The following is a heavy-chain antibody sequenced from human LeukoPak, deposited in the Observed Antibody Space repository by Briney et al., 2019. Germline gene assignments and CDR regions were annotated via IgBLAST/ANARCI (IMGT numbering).Heavy chain of an antibody. D-gene: IGHD6-6*01. CDR2: IIPIFGTA. V-gene: IGHV1-69*13. CDR3: ARDRSSSSPRFRSYYYYGMDV. CDR1: GGTFSSYA. J-gene: IGHJ6*02. Sequence: SVKVSCKASGGTFSSYAISWVRQAPGQGLEWMGGIIPIFGTANYAQKFQGRVTITADESTSAAYMELSSLRSEDTAVYYCARDRSSSSPRFRSYYYYGMDVWGQGTTVTVSS.